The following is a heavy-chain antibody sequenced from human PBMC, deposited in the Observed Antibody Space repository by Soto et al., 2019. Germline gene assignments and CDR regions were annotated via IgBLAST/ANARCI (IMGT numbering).Heavy chain of an antibody. Sequence: QVQLVQSGAEVKKPGSSVKVSCKASGGTFSSYAISWVRQAPGQGLEWMGGIIPIFGTANYAQKFQGRVTITADESTSIAYMELSSLRSEDTAVYYCTSNYYYDSSGYYYFDYWGQGTLVTVSS. J-gene: IGHJ4*02. CDR2: IIPIFGTA. V-gene: IGHV1-69*01. CDR1: GGTFSSYA. CDR3: TSNYYYDSSGYYYFDY. D-gene: IGHD3-22*01.